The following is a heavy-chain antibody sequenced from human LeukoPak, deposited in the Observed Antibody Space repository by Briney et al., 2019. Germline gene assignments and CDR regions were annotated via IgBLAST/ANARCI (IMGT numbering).Heavy chain of an antibody. J-gene: IGHJ4*02. CDR2: INWNGGST. D-gene: IGHD3-10*01. Sequence: GGSLRLSCAASGFTFDDYGMSWVRQAPGKGLEWVSGINWNGGSTGYSDSVKGRFTISKDNTKNSLYLQMNSLRAEGTAFYYCARETSARGVSTHWGQGTLVTVSS. CDR1: GFTFDDYG. V-gene: IGHV3-20*04. CDR3: ARETSARGVSTH.